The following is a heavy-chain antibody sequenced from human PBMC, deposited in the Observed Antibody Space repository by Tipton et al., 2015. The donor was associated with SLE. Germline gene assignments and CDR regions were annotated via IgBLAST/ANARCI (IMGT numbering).Heavy chain of an antibody. V-gene: IGHV4-34*01. CDR3: ARVRCSSTSCYYFDY. D-gene: IGHD2-2*01. CDR2: INHTGRT. Sequence: LRLSCAVYGGSFSGYYWTWIRQPPGKGLEWVGEINHTGRTKYNPSLESRVTISVDTSKNQFSLKLSTVTAADTAVYYCARVRCSSTSCYYFDYWGQGTLVTVSS. J-gene: IGHJ4*02. CDR1: GGSFSGYY.